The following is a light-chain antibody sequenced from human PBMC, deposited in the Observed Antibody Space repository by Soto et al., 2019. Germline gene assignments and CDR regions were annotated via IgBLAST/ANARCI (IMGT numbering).Light chain of an antibody. Sequence: EIVLTQSPGTLSLSPGERVTLSCSASQSVSSNSLVWYQQKPGQAPRLLLHGTSSRATGIPDRFSGSGSGTAFTLTISILVPEDLWGYYCQHYGISQSYSFGKGTQVDIK. J-gene: IGKJ2*03. V-gene: IGKV3-20*01. CDR3: QHYGISQSYS. CDR2: GTS. CDR1: QSVSSNS.